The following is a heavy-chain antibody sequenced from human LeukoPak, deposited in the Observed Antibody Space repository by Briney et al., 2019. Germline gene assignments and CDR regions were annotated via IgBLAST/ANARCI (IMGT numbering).Heavy chain of an antibody. CDR2: ICWNSGSI. D-gene: IGHD4-17*01. CDR1: GFTFDDYA. J-gene: IGHJ6*02. CDR3: AKSLSLRPKRNYYYGMDV. Sequence: PGRSLSLSCAASGFTFDDYAMHWVRQAPGKGLEWVSGICWNSGSIRYADSVKGRFTISRDNAKNTLYLQMNSLRAEDTALYYCAKSLSLRPKRNYYYGMDVWGQGTTVTVSS. V-gene: IGHV3-9*01.